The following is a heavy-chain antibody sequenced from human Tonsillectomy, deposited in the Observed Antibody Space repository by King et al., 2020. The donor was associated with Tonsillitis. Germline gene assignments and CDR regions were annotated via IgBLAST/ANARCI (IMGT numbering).Heavy chain of an antibody. D-gene: IGHD2-2*01. V-gene: IGHV3-21*01. CDR3: ARLPVAIPEKFDY. CDR1: GFPFRSYS. Sequence: EQQLVQSGGGLVKPGGSLRLSCAASGFPFRSYSMNWVRQAPGKGLEWVSSLSSGSSYIYYADSVKGRFTISRDNAKNSLYLQMNSLRAEDTAVYYCARLPVAIPEKFDYWGQGTLVTVSS. J-gene: IGHJ4*02. CDR2: LSSGSSYI.